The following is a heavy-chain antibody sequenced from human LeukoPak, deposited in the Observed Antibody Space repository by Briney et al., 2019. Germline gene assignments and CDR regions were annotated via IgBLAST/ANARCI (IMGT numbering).Heavy chain of an antibody. CDR2: IYSSGST. V-gene: IGHV4-4*07. J-gene: IGHJ4*02. Sequence: SETLSLTCTVSGGSISSYYWSWIRQPAGKGLEWIGRIYSSGSTNYNPSLKSRVTMSVDMSRNQFSLKLSSVTAADTAVYYCARVSPGGNSDYLGQGTLVTASS. D-gene: IGHD4-23*01. CDR3: ARVSPGGNSDY. CDR1: GGSISSYY.